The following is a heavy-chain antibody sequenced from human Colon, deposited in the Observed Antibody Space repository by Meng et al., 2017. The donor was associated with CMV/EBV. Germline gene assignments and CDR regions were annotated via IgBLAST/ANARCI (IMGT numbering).Heavy chain of an antibody. J-gene: IGHJ4*02. V-gene: IGHV3-23*01. CDR3: AKLGADSSH. Sequence: GESLKISCVVSDFKFTTYAMSWVRQAPGQGLQWVAAISGDGGTTHYADSVKGRFTISRDHARNTLYLHLTSLRADDTAVYLCAKLGADSSHWGQGTLVTVSS. CDR1: DFKFTTYA. CDR2: ISGDGGTT.